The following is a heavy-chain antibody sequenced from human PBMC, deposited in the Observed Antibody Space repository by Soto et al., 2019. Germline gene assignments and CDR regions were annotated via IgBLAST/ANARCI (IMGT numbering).Heavy chain of an antibody. CDR3: ARARYGSGSYKYYYGMDV. CDR2: IYYSGST. Sequence: PSETLSLTCTVSGGSISSGDYYWSWIRQPPGKGLEWIGYIYYSGSTYYNPSLKSRVTISVDTSKNQFSLKLSSVTAADTAVYYCARARYGSGSYKYYYGMDVWGQGTTVTVSS. J-gene: IGHJ6*02. CDR1: GGSISSGDYY. D-gene: IGHD3-10*01. V-gene: IGHV4-30-4*01.